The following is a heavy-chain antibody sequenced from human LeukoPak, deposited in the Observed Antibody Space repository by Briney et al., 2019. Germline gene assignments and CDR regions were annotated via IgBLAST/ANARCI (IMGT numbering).Heavy chain of an antibody. D-gene: IGHD3-22*01. Sequence: SETLSLTCTVSGGSISSYYWSWIRQPPGKGLEWIGSIYYSGSTYYNPSLKSRVTISVDTSKNQFSLKLSSVTAADTAVYYCARLDDSSGYYIDDAFDIWGQGTMVTVSS. J-gene: IGHJ3*02. CDR3: ARLDDSSGYYIDDAFDI. CDR2: IYYSGST. V-gene: IGHV4-39*01. CDR1: GGSISSYY.